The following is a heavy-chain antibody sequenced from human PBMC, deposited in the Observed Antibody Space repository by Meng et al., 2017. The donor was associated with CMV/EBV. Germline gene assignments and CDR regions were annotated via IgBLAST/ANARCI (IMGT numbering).Heavy chain of an antibody. CDR1: GGSISSYY. CDR2: IYTSGST. J-gene: IGHJ4*02. Sequence: VQPQGSCPGLVKPSETPSLTCTVSGGSISSYYWSWIRQPAGKGLEWIGRIYTSGSTNYNPSLKSRVTMSVDTSKNQFSLKLSSVTAADTAVYYCAREMPIAAAGCFDYWGQGTLVTVSS. D-gene: IGHD6-13*01. V-gene: IGHV4-4*07. CDR3: AREMPIAAAGCFDY.